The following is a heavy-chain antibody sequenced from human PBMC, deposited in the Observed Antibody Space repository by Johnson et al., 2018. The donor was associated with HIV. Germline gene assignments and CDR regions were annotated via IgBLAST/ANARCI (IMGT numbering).Heavy chain of an antibody. J-gene: IGHJ3*01. Sequence: EVQLVESEGGLVQSGGSLRLSCGASGFSVSNTYMNWVRQAPGKGLEWVSVIYSGGSTYYADSVRGRFTISRDNSKNTLYLQMSSLRAEDTAMYYCARDGESQQLPLGDAFDVWGQGTMVTVSS. CDR1: GFSVSNTY. V-gene: IGHV3-66*01. D-gene: IGHD6-13*01. CDR2: IYSGGST. CDR3: ARDGESQQLPLGDAFDV.